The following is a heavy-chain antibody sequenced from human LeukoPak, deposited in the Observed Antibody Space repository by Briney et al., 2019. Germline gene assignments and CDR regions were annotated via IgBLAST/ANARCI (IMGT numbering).Heavy chain of an antibody. CDR1: GGTFSSYT. CDR3: ARDGTIFVENWFDP. V-gene: IGHV1-18*01. Sequence: ASVKVSCKASGGTFSSYTISWVRQAPGQGLEWMGWISAYNGNTNYAQKLQGRVTMTTDTSTSTAYMELRSLRSDDTAVYYCARDGTIFVENWFDPWGQGTLVTVSS. CDR2: ISAYNGNT. J-gene: IGHJ5*02. D-gene: IGHD3-3*01.